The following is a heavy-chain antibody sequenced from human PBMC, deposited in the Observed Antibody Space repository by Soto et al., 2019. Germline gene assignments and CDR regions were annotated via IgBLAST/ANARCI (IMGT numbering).Heavy chain of an antibody. CDR1: GGSISSYY. V-gene: IGHV4-59*01. D-gene: IGHD5-12*01. CDR3: ARGGEMATIAAFDI. Sequence: PSETLSLTCTVSGGSISSYYWSWIRQPPGKGLEWIGYIYYSGSTNYNPSLKSRVTISVDTSKNQFSLKLSSVAAADTAVYYCARGGEMATIAAFDIRGQGTMVTVSS. J-gene: IGHJ3*02. CDR2: IYYSGST.